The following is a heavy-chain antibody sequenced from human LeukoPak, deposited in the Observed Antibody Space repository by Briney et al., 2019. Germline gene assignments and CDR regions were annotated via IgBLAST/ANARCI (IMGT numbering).Heavy chain of an antibody. V-gene: IGHV3-23*01. Sequence: GGSLRLSCAASGFTFSSYAMSWVRQAPGKGLEWVSAISGSGGSTYYADSVKGRFTISRDNSKNTLYLQMNSLRAEDAAVYYCAKAIYGDYAGPYYFDYWGQGTLVTVSS. D-gene: IGHD4-17*01. J-gene: IGHJ4*02. CDR3: AKAIYGDYAGPYYFDY. CDR1: GFTFSSYA. CDR2: ISGSGGST.